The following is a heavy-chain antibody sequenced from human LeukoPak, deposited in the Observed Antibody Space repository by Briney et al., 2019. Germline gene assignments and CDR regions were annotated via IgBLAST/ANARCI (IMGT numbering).Heavy chain of an antibody. Sequence: ASVKVSCKASGYTFTGYYMHWVRQAPGQGLEWMGWINPSSGGTNYAQKFQGWVTMTRDTSISTAYMELSRLRSDDTAVYYCARDRRLSSSSNYYYYYGMDVWGQGTTVTVSS. V-gene: IGHV1-2*04. J-gene: IGHJ6*02. CDR1: GYTFTGYY. D-gene: IGHD6-6*01. CDR3: ARDRRLSSSSNYYYYYGMDV. CDR2: INPSSGGT.